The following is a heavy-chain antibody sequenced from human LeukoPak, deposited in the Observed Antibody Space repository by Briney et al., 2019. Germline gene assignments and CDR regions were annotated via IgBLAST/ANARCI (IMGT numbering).Heavy chain of an antibody. V-gene: IGHV3-15*01. J-gene: IGHJ4*02. CDR2: IQSKTDGGTT. Sequence: GGSLRLSCAASGFTFSNAWMSWVRQAPGKGLEWVGRIQSKTDGGTTDYAAPVKGRSTISRDDSKNTLYLQMNSLKTEDTAVYYCTTDQDDLWEKKLDYWGQGTLVTVSS. D-gene: IGHD3-3*01. CDR1: GFTFSNAW. CDR3: TTDQDDLWEKKLDY.